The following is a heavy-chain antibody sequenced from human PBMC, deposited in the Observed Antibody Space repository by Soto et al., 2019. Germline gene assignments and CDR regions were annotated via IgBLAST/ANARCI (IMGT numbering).Heavy chain of an antibody. CDR3: XXXXXXIVATH. CDR1: GGSLTGYY. CDR2: IKDGGVT. V-gene: IGHV4-34*01. D-gene: IGHD5-12*01. Sequence: QVHLQQWGAGLLKPSETLSLTCAVNGGSLTGYYWSWIRQPPGKGLEWIGEIKDGGVTNYSPSLKGRVTMSADTSKNQFSLKLNSVTAADTXXXXXXXXXXXIVATHWDQGTLVTVSS. J-gene: IGHJ4*02.